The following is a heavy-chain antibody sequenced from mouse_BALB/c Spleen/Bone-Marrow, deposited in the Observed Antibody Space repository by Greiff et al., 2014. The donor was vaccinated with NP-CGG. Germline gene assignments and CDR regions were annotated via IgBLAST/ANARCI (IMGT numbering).Heavy chain of an antibody. CDR1: GYTFTDYN. CDR2: IYPYNGGT. CDR3: ARGGAYWYFDV. J-gene: IGHJ1*01. V-gene: IGHV1S29*02. Sequence: DQLQQSGPVLVKPGASVKISCKASGYTFTDYNMHWVKQSHGKSLEWIGYIYPYNGGTGYNQKFKNKATLTVDNSSSTAYMEFRSLTSEDSAVYYCARGGAYWYFDVWGAGTTVSVSS.